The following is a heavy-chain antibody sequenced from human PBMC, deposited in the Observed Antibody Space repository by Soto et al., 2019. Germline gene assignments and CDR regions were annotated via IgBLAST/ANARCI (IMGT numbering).Heavy chain of an antibody. J-gene: IGHJ4*02. CDR3: AKDAVYNDGLWLMDH. V-gene: IGHV3-23*05. D-gene: IGHD2-21*01. Sequence: GGSLRPSCTASGLPYSIFAVIRVGPFPVKGLECVSGIYGSGRGIGYAGAVKARFTISRDNSKNSVYLQMTDLRADDTAVYYCAKDAVYNDGLWLMDHWGQGTQVTVSS. CDR2: IYGSGRGI. CDR1: GLPYSIFA.